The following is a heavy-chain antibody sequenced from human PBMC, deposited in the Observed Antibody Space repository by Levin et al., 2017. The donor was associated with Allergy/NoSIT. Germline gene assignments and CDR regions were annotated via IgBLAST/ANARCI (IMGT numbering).Heavy chain of an antibody. J-gene: IGHJ1*01. CDR3: AKDYIYYGSGSPRY. Sequence: GESLKISCADSGSTFSSYGMYWVRQAPGKGLEWVAVISYDGSNKYYADSVKGRFTISRDNSKNTLYLQMNSLRAEDTAVYYCAKDYIYYGSGSPRYWGQGTLVTVSS. D-gene: IGHD3-10*01. V-gene: IGHV3-30*18. CDR2: ISYDGSNK. CDR1: GSTFSSYG.